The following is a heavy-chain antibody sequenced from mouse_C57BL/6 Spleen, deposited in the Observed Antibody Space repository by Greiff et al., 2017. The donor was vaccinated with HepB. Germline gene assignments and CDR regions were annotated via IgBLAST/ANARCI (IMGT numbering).Heavy chain of an antibody. V-gene: IGHV1-82*01. Sequence: VQLQQSGPELVKPGASVKISCKASGYAFSSSWMNWVKQRPGKGLEWIGRIYPGDGDTNYNGKFKGKATLTADKSSSTAYMQLSSLTSEDSAVYFCASDYYGSSSFDYWGQGTTLTVSS. D-gene: IGHD1-1*01. J-gene: IGHJ2*01. CDR2: IYPGDGDT. CDR3: ASDYYGSSSFDY. CDR1: GYAFSSSW.